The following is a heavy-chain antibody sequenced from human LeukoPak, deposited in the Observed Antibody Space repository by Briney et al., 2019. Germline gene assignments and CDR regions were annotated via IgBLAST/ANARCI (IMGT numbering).Heavy chain of an antibody. CDR3: ARVRSSPIAARNNWFDP. J-gene: IGHJ5*02. CDR2: IYYSGST. Sequence: SETLSLTCTVSGGSISSYYWSWIRQPPGKGLEWIGYIYYSGSTNYNPSLKSRVTISVDTSKNQFSLKLSSVTAADTAVYYCARVRSSPIAARNNWFDPWGQGTLVTVSS. CDR1: GGSISSYY. V-gene: IGHV4-59*12. D-gene: IGHD6-6*01.